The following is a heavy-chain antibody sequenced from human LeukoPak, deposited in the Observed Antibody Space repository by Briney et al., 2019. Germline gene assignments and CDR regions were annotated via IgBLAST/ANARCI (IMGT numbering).Heavy chain of an antibody. Sequence: PSETLSLTCTVSGGSISSSSYYWGWIRQPPGKGLEWIGSIYYSGSTYYNPSLKSRVTISVDTSKNQFSLKLSSVTAADTAVYYCARKRTRSGYYFGQDYFDYWGQGTLVTVSS. CDR3: ARKRTRSGYYFGQDYFDY. CDR2: IYYSGST. CDR1: GGSISSSSYY. D-gene: IGHD3-22*01. V-gene: IGHV4-39*07. J-gene: IGHJ4*02.